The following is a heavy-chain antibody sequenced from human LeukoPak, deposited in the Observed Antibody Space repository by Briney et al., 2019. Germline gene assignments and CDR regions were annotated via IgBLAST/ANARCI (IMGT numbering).Heavy chain of an antibody. CDR1: GGSFSDYY. V-gene: IGHV4-34*01. CDR2: INHSGST. D-gene: IGHD3-10*01. J-gene: IGHJ6*03. Sequence: SETLSLTCAVYGGSFSDYYWSWIRQPPGKGLEWIGEINHSGSTNYSTSIKSRVTISVDTSKNQFSLKLSSVTAADTAVYYCARETMVRGVLYYYYMDVWGKGSTVTVSS. CDR3: ARETMVRGVLYYYYMDV.